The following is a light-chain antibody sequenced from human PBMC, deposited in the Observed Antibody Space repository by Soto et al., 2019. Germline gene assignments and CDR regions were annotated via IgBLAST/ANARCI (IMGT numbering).Light chain of an antibody. CDR3: SSYAV. CDR2: EVS. V-gene: IGLV2-8*01. Sequence: QSALTQPPSASGSPGQSVTISCTGTSSDVGGYNYVSWYQQHPGKAPKLMIYEVSKRPSGVPDRFSGSKSGNTASLTASGLQAEDEADYYCSSYAVFGTGTKVTVL. CDR1: SSDVGGYNY. J-gene: IGLJ1*01.